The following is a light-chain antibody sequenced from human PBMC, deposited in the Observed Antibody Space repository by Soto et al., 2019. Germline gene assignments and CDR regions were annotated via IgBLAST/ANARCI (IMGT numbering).Light chain of an antibody. J-gene: IGKJ5*01. V-gene: IGKV3-20*01. Sequence: EIVLTQSPGTLSLSPGERATLSWMASQSVSSSYLAWYQQKPGQAPRLLIYGASSRATGIPDRFSGSGSGTDFTLTISRLEPEDFAVYYCQQYGSSPISFGQGTRREIK. CDR3: QQYGSSPIS. CDR1: QSVSSSY. CDR2: GAS.